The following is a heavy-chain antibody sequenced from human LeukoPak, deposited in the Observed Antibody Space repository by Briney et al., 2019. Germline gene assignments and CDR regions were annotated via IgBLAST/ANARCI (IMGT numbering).Heavy chain of an antibody. CDR1: GGSIRSYY. Sequence: SETLSLTCTVSGGSIRSYYWSWIRQPPGKGLEWIGYIYYSGSTNYNPSLKSRVTISVDTSKNQFSLKLSSVTAADTAVYYCARDRVTILDYWGQGTLVTVSS. CDR3: ARDRVTILDY. CDR2: IYYSGST. V-gene: IGHV4-59*01. J-gene: IGHJ4*02. D-gene: IGHD3-10*01.